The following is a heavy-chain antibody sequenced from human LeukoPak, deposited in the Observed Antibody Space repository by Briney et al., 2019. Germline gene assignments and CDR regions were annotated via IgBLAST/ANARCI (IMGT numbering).Heavy chain of an antibody. CDR1: GGSINSGGYY. Sequence: SEILSLTCTVSGGSINSGGYYWSWIRQPPGKGLEWIGYIYHSGSTYYNPSLKSRVTISVDRSKNQFSLKLSSVTAADTAVYYCARHFPNWNDEGDYYMDVWGKGTTVTVSS. D-gene: IGHD1-20*01. V-gene: IGHV4-30-2*01. CDR3: ARHFPNWNDEGDYYMDV. CDR2: IYHSGST. J-gene: IGHJ6*03.